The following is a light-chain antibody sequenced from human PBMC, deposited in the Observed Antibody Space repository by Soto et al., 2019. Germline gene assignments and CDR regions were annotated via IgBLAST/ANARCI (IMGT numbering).Light chain of an antibody. V-gene: IGLV2-14*01. J-gene: IGLJ1*01. Sequence: QSVLTQPASVSGSPGQSITISCTGTSSDVGGYNYVSWYQQYPGKAPKLMIYEVSNRPSGVSNRFSGSKSGNTAFLTISGLQAEDEADYYCSSYTTSSTPYVFGTGTKVTVL. CDR2: EVS. CDR3: SSYTTSSTPYV. CDR1: SSDVGGYNY.